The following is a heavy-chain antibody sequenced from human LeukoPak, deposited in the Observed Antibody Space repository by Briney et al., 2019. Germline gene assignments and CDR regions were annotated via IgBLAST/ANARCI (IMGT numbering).Heavy chain of an antibody. J-gene: IGHJ5*02. CDR3: ARDQSFANTAMGLYNWFDP. Sequence: VASVKVSCKASGYTFTSYGISWVRQAPGQGLEWMGWISAYNGNTNYAQKLQGRVTMTTDTSTSTAYMELRSLRSDDTAVYYCARDQSFANTAMGLYNWFDPWGQGTLVTVSS. CDR2: ISAYNGNT. D-gene: IGHD5-18*01. CDR1: GYTFTSYG. V-gene: IGHV1-18*01.